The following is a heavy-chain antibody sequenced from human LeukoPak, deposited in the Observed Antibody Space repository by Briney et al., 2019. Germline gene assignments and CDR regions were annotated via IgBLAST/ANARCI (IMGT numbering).Heavy chain of an antibody. Sequence: SETLSLTCTVSGYSISSGYYWGWLRQPPGKGLEWIGSIYHSGSTYYNPSLKSRVTISVDTSKNQFSLKLSSVTAADTAVYYCARMGRDWYFDLWGRGTLVTVSS. CDR3: ARMGRDWYFDL. CDR1: GYSISSGYY. V-gene: IGHV4-38-2*02. J-gene: IGHJ2*01. D-gene: IGHD1-26*01. CDR2: IYHSGST.